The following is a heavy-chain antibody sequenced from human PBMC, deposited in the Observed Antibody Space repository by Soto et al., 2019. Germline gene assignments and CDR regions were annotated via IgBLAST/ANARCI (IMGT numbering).Heavy chain of an antibody. CDR1: GGTFSSYT. CDR3: ARAAIVVVPAGPFNWFDP. J-gene: IGHJ5*02. V-gene: IGHV1-69*02. CDR2: IIPILGIA. D-gene: IGHD2-2*01. Sequence: SVKVSCKASGGTFSSYTISWVRQAPGQGLEWMGRIIPILGIANYAQKFQGRVTITADKSTSTAYMELSSLRSEDTAVYYCARAAIVVVPAGPFNWFDPWGQGNLVTVS.